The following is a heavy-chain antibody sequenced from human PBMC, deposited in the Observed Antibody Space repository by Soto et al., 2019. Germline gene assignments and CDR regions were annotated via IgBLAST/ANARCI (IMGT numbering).Heavy chain of an antibody. V-gene: IGHV1-46*01. CDR1: GYTFTSCY. D-gene: IGHD4-17*01. J-gene: IGHJ4*02. CDR3: ARGDYGGNSGPGIYFDY. CDR2: INPSGGST. Sequence: ASVKVSCKASGYTFTSCYMHWVRQAPGQGLEWMGIINPSGGSTSYAQKFQGRVTMTRDTSTSTVYMELSSLRSEDTAVYYCARGDYGGNSGPGIYFDYWGQGTLVTVSS.